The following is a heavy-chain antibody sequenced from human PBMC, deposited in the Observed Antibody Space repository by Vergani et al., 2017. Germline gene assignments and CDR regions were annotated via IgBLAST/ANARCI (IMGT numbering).Heavy chain of an antibody. CDR3: AKDRPTNMFRRAYGMDV. Sequence: QVQLVESGGGVVQPGGSLRLSCAASGFTFSSYGMHWVRQAPGKGLEWVAFIRYDGSNKYYGDSVNGRFIISRDNSKNTVDLRMNSLRTDDTAIYYCAKDRPTNMFRRAYGMDVWGQGTTVTVSS. J-gene: IGHJ6*02. V-gene: IGHV3-30*02. CDR1: GFTFSSYG. CDR2: IRYDGSNK. D-gene: IGHD3-10*01.